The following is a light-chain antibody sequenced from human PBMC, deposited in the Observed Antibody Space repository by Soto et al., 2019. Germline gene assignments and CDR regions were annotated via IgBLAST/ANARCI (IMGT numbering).Light chain of an antibody. CDR1: SSDVGSYNY. CDR2: EVS. J-gene: IGLJ1*01. Sequence: QSALTQPASVSGPPGQSITISCTGTSSDVGSYNYVSWYQQHPGKAHKLMIYEVSDRPSGISSRFSGSKSGNTASLTISGLQTEDERDYYCSSSTSSSTLFGTGTKVTVL. V-gene: IGLV2-14*01. CDR3: SSSTSSSTL.